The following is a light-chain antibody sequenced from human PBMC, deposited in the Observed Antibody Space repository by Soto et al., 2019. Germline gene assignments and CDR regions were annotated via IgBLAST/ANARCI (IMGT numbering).Light chain of an antibody. Sequence: QSVLTQPPSVSGAPGQRVTISCTGSSSNIGAGYDVHWYQQLPGTAPKLLIYGNNNRPSGVPDRFSGSKSGTSASLAITGRQAEDEADYVGQSYDSSLSAVVFGGGTKLTVL. J-gene: IGLJ2*01. CDR2: GNN. V-gene: IGLV1-40*01. CDR3: QSYDSSLSAVV. CDR1: SSNIGAGYD.